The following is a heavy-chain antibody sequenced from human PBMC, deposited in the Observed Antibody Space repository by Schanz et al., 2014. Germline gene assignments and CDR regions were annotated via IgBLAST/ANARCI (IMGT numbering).Heavy chain of an antibody. J-gene: IGHJ3*02. V-gene: IGHV3-23*01. CDR3: AKGRFGELRAFDI. CDR2: ISGSGGST. Sequence: EVQLLESGGGLVQPGGSLRLSCAASGFTFSSYAMSWVRQAPGQGLEWVSAISGSGGSTYYADSVKGRFTISRDNSKNTLYLQMNSLRAEDTAVYYCAKGRFGELRAFDIWGQGTMVTVSS. D-gene: IGHD3-10*01. CDR1: GFTFSSYA.